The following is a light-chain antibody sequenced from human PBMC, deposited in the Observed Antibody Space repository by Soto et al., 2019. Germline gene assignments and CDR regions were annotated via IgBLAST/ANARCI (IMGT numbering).Light chain of an antibody. CDR2: SND. V-gene: IGLV1-47*01. CDR1: SSNIGTNY. CDR3: AAWDDSLSGPL. Sequence: QSVLTQSPSASGTPGQRVTISCSGTSSNIGTNYVYWYQQLPGXAPKVLIYSNDKRPSGVPDRFSGSKSGTSASLAISGLRSEDEADYYCAAWDDSLSGPLFGGGTKLTVL. J-gene: IGLJ2*01.